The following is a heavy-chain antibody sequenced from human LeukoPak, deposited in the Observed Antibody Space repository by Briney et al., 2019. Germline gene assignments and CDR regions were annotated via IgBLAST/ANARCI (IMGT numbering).Heavy chain of an antibody. Sequence: GGSLRLSCAVSGLTFSSSWMDWVRQAPGKGLEWVAVISYDGSNKYYADSVKGRFTISRDNSKNTLYLQMNSLRAEDTAVYYCARGYSSSWGWAQWGQGTLVTVSS. D-gene: IGHD6-13*01. CDR2: ISYDGSNK. CDR3: ARGYSSSWGWAQ. J-gene: IGHJ4*02. CDR1: GLTFSSSW. V-gene: IGHV3-30-3*01.